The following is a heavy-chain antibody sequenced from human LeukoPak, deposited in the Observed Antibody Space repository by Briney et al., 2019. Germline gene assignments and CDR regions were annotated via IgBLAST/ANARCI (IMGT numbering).Heavy chain of an antibody. CDR3: ARFSSPNYYGSGNYYPYFDY. D-gene: IGHD3-10*01. CDR1: GGSISSSNW. Sequence: SETLSLTCAVSGGSISSSNWWSWVRQPPGKGLEWIGEVYHSGSTNYNPSLKSRVTISVDKSKNQFSLNLSSVTAADTAVYYCARFSSPNYYGSGNYYPYFDYWGQGTLVTVSS. J-gene: IGHJ4*02. CDR2: VYHSGST. V-gene: IGHV4-4*02.